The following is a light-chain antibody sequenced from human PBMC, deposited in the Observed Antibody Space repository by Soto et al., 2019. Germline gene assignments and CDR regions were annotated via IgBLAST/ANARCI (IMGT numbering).Light chain of an antibody. J-gene: IGKJ2*01. CDR1: QSVSSN. V-gene: IGKV3-15*01. CDR2: GAS. Sequence: EIVRTQSPATLSVSPGERATLSCRASQSVSSNLAWYQQKPGQAPRLLIYGASTRATGIPARFSGSGYGTEFTLTISSLQSEDFAVYYCQQYNNWPPYTCGQGTKLEIK. CDR3: QQYNNWPPYT.